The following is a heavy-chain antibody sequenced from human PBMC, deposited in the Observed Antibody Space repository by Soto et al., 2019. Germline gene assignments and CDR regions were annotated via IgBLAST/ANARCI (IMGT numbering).Heavy chain of an antibody. CDR1: GGSISSSSYY. CDR2: IYYSGST. D-gene: IGHD6-6*01. V-gene: IGHV4-39*01. Sequence: SETLSLTCTASGGSISSSSYYWGWIRQPPGKGLEWIGSIYYSGSTYYNPSLKSRVTISVDTSKNQFSLKLSSVTAADTAVYYCARRRIAARLGNWFDPWGQGTLVTVSS. J-gene: IGHJ5*02. CDR3: ARRRIAARLGNWFDP.